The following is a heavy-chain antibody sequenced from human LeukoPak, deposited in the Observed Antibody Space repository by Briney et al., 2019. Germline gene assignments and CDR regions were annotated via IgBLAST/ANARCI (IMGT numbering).Heavy chain of an antibody. CDR1: GGFISSYY. Sequence: SGTLSLTCTVTGGFISSYYWRWLRQPPGKGLEWIGYIYYSGSTNYNPSLKSRVTIPVDTSKHQFSLKLSTVTAADTAVYYCARVGREGYDLDSWGQGTLVTVSS. CDR2: IYYSGST. CDR3: ARVGREGYDLDS. J-gene: IGHJ4*02. D-gene: IGHD5-12*01. V-gene: IGHV4-59*01.